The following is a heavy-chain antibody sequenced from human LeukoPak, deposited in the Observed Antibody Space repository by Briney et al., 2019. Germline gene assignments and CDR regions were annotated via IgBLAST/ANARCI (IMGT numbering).Heavy chain of an antibody. J-gene: IGHJ3*02. V-gene: IGHV3-21*06. CDR1: GFTFSTYS. D-gene: IGHD3-10*01. CDR2: IATSSDYI. Sequence: SGGSLRLSCAASGFTFSTYSMNWVRQAPGKGLEWVSSIATSSDYIYYAGSLKGRFTISRDNAKNSLYLHMNSLRPDDTAVYYCARGRSITILRGVAISDGFDIWGQGTKVTVS. CDR3: ARGRSITILRGVAISDGFDI.